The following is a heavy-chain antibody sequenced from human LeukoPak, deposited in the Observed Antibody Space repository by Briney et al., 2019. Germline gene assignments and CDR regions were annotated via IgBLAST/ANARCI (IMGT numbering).Heavy chain of an antibody. V-gene: IGHV3-21*04. CDR3: ARVSYSSGFDY. Sequence: TGGSLRLSCAASGFTFSTFGMIWVRQAPGKGLEWVSSISSGSYIYYADAVKARFTISRDNARNSLYLQMNSLRADDTAVYYCARVSYSSGFDYWGQGTLVTVSS. D-gene: IGHD4-11*01. CDR2: ISSGSYI. J-gene: IGHJ4*02. CDR1: GFTFSTFG.